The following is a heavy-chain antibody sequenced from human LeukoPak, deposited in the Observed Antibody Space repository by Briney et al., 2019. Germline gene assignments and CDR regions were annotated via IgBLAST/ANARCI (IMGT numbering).Heavy chain of an antibody. CDR3: YANGPRGSHFDY. CDR1: GFTFSSYA. CDR2: IYSGGST. D-gene: IGHD3-16*01. J-gene: IGHJ4*02. V-gene: IGHV3-53*01. Sequence: GRSLRLSCAASGFTFSSYAMHWVRQAPGKGLEWVSVIYSGGSTYYADSVKGRFTISRDNSKNTLYLQMNSLRAEDTAVYYCYANGPRGSHFDYWGQGTLVTVSS.